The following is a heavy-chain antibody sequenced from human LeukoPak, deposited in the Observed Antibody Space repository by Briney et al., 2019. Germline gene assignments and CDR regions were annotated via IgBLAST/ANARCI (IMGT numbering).Heavy chain of an antibody. Sequence: SETLSLPCAVYGGSFSRYYWSWIRQPPGKGREWIGEINHSGSTNYNPSLKRRVTLSVHTSKNQFSLKLSSVTAADTAVYYCPRGLYDSSGYYYEATSPSDKCYCDYWGQGTLVTVST. D-gene: IGHD3-22*01. V-gene: IGHV4-34*01. CDR1: GGSFSRYY. CDR3: PRGLYDSSGYYYEATSPSDKCYCDY. J-gene: IGHJ4*02. CDR2: INHSGST.